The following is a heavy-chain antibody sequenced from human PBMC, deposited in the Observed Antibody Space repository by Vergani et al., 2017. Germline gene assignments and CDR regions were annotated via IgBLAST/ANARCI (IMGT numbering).Heavy chain of an antibody. CDR2: INPNSGGT. CDR3: ARGQWLPTLSFDY. J-gene: IGHJ4*02. CDR1: GYTFTGYY. D-gene: IGHD6-19*01. V-gene: IGHV1-2*02. Sequence: QVQLVQSRAEGKKPGASVKVSFKASGYTFTGYYMPWVRQAPGQGLEGMGWINPNSGGTNYAQKFQGRVTMTRDTSISPAYMELSRLRSDDTAVYYCARGQWLPTLSFDYWGQGTLVTVSS.